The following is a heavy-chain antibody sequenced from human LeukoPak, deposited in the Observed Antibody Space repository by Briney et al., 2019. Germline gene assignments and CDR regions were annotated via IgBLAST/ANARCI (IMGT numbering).Heavy chain of an antibody. CDR1: GYTFTSYD. CDR2: MNPNSGNT. Sequence: ASVKVSCKASGYTFTSYDINWVRQATGQGLEWMGWMNPNSGNTGYAQKFQGRVTMTRNTSISTAYVELSSLRSEDTAVYYCARAPYNWNYYYYMDVWGKGTTVTVSS. CDR3: ARAPYNWNYYYYMDV. D-gene: IGHD1-20*01. J-gene: IGHJ6*03. V-gene: IGHV1-8*01.